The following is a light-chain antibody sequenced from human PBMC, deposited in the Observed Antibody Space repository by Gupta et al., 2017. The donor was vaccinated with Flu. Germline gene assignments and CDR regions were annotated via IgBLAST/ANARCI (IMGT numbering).Light chain of an antibody. CDR2: EVS. CDR3: SSYTSSYTYV. Sequence: QSALTQPPSVSGSPAPSVPIPCPGTSSDVGTYHRVSWYPPPPGTARKLMIYEVSKRTAGVPGRFSGSKSGNTASLTISGLQGEDEADYYGSSYTSSYTYVVGTGTKVTVL. CDR1: SSDVGTYHR. J-gene: IGLJ1*01. V-gene: IGLV2-18*02.